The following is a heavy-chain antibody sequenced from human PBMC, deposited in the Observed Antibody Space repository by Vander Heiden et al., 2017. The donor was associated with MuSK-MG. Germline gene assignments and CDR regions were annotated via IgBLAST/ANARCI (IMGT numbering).Heavy chain of an antibody. CDR2: INHSGST. Sequence: QVQLQQWGAGLLKPSETLSLTCAVYGGSFSGYYWSWIRQPPGKGLEWIGEINHSGSTNYNPARKSRVTISVDTSKNQVSMKLSSVTAAETAVYYCALIAGAGTAEATFDYWGQGTMVTVYS. CDR3: ALIAGAGTAEATFDY. CDR1: GGSFSGYY. V-gene: IGHV4-34*01. J-gene: IGHJ4*02. D-gene: IGHD6-19*01.